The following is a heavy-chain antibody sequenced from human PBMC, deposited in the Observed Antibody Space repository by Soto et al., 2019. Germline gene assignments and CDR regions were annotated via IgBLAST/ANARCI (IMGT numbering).Heavy chain of an antibody. CDR2: IIPILLTP. D-gene: IGHD2-21*01. J-gene: IGHJ4*02. CDR1: EGTFSSYA. Sequence: QVRLVQSGAEVKKPGSSVKVSCRTPEGTFSSYAISWVRQAPGQGLQWMGGIIPILLTPTYGQHFQGRLTITADESTHTAYMELSSLTSDDTAIYYCARGRGTTMVIDFFDYWGQGTLVTVSS. CDR3: ARGRGTTMVIDFFDY. V-gene: IGHV1-69*11.